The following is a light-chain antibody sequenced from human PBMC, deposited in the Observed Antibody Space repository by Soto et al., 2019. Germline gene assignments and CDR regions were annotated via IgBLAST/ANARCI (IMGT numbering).Light chain of an antibody. J-gene: IGKJ1*01. V-gene: IGKV1-39*01. Sequence: DIQLTQSPPSLSASVGDTVTITCRASQTVNRYLNWYQQKSGTAPKLLIYGASTLHSGVPSRFSGRGSGTDFTLTINNLQREDFADYFCQQTYSNLWTFGQGTKVDI. CDR3: QQTYSNLWT. CDR1: QTVNRY. CDR2: GAS.